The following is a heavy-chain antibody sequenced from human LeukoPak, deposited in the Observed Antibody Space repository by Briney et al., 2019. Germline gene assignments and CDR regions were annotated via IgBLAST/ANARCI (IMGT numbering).Heavy chain of an antibody. D-gene: IGHD3-22*01. CDR2: INPNSGGT. CDR3: ARLPQLYYYDSSGYYGQGDY. CDR1: GYTFTGYY. Sequence: GASVKVSCKASGYTFTGYYMHWVRQAPGQGLGWMGWINPNSGGTNYAQKFQGRVTMTRDTSISTAYMELSRLRSDDTAVYYCARLPQLYYYDSSGYYGQGDYWGQGTLVTVSS. V-gene: IGHV1-2*02. J-gene: IGHJ4*02.